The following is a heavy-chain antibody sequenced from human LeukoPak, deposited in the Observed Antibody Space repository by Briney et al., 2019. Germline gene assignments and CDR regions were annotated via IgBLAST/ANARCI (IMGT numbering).Heavy chain of an antibody. CDR2: IYHGDRT. J-gene: IGHJ4*02. D-gene: IGHD3-22*01. CDR3: ARDRDDSSVLHYFDY. V-gene: IGHV3-66*02. CDR1: GFTVNTHF. Sequence: TGGSLRLSCAASGFTVNTHFMSWVRQAPGKGLVWVSVIYHGDRTYYADSVKGRFTISRDNSKNTLYLQMKSLRAEDTAVYYCARDRDDSSVLHYFDYWGQGTQVTVSS.